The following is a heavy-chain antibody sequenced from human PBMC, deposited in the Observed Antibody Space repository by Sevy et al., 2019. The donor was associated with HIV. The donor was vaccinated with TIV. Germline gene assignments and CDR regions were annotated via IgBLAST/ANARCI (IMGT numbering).Heavy chain of an antibody. CDR3: ATVGLTYYSGSSSYEGDSLVP. CDR2: FDPQEGET. CDR1: GYTLTKLS. D-gene: IGHD2-15*01. J-gene: IGHJ5*02. Sequence: ASVKVSCKVSGYTLTKLSIHWVRQAPGKGLEWMGYFDPQEGETIYAQRFQGRLTMTVDTSTDTAYMELSSLTSEDTAVYYCATVGLTYYSGSSSYEGDSLVPWGQGTQVTFSS. V-gene: IGHV1-24*01.